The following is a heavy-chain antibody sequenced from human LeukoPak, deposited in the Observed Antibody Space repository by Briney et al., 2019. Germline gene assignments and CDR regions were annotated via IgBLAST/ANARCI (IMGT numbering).Heavy chain of an antibody. D-gene: IGHD6-13*01. CDR2: IYYSGNT. Sequence: SETLSLTCTVSGGSISSYYWSWIRQPPGKGLEWIGYIYYSGNTNYNPSLKSRVTISADTSKNQFSLKLSSMTAADTAVYYCASGNIAAKMDYWGQGTLVTVSS. V-gene: IGHV4-59*08. J-gene: IGHJ4*02. CDR3: ASGNIAAKMDY. CDR1: GGSISSYY.